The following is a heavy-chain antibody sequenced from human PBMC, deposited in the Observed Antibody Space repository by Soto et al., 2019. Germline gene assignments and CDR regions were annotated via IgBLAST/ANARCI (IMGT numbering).Heavy chain of an antibody. CDR1: GFTFSSYA. CDR3: ASGPYCGGDCYSSDY. D-gene: IGHD2-21*02. Sequence: EVQLLESGGGLVQPGGSLRLSCAASGFTFSSYAMSWVRQAPGKGLEWVSAISGSGGSTYYADSVKGRFTISRDNSKNTLYLQMNSLRAEHTAVYYCASGPYCGGDCYSSDYWGQGTLVTVSS. V-gene: IGHV3-23*01. J-gene: IGHJ4*02. CDR2: ISGSGGST.